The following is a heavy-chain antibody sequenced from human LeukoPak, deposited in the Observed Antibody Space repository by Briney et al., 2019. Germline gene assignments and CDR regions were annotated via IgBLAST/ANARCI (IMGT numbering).Heavy chain of an antibody. CDR3: ARFWGVNARPGYMSVGVKGP. D-gene: IGHD3-16*01. J-gene: IGHJ5*02. CDR2: IYYSGST. V-gene: IGHV4-59*01. CDR1: GGSISNKY. Sequence: SETLSLTCTVSGGSISNKYWSWIRQPPGKGLEWIGYIYYSGSTNYNPSLNSRVTILVDTSKNQFSLKLSSVTAADTAVSFCARFWGVNARPGYMSVGVKGPW.